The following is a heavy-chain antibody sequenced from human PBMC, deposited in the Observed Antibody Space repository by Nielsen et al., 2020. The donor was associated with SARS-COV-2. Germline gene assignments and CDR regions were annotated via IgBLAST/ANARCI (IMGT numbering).Heavy chain of an antibody. CDR1: GGSISSSSQY. D-gene: IGHD3-16*01. J-gene: IGHJ3*02. V-gene: IGHV4-39*01. CDR2: IYYNGNT. Sequence: SETLSLTCTVSGGSISSSSQYWSWIRQSPGNRLEWIGNIYYNGNTYYNPSFKSRVTISVDTSTDRFSLNLKSVTAADTAVYYCANWGHAFDIWGQGTMVTVSS. CDR3: ANWGHAFDI.